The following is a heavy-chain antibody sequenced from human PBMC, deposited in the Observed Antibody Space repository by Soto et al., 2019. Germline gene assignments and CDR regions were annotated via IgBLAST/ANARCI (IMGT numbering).Heavy chain of an antibody. D-gene: IGHD1-7*01. J-gene: IGHJ4*02. CDR2: IIPISGAA. V-gene: IGHV1-69*06. CDR3: ARDMTRTVVPDFDF. CDR1: GGTFSNYV. Sequence: QVQLVQSGAEVKKPGSSVKVSCKASGGTFSNYVVNWVRQAPGQGLEWMGRIIPISGAANYAQKFQGRVRITADKSTTTSYMELSSLRSEDTAVYSCARDMTRTVVPDFDFWGQVTLVTVSS.